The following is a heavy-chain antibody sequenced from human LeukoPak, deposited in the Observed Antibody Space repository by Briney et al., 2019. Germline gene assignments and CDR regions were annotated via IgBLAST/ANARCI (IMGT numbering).Heavy chain of an antibody. D-gene: IGHD3-10*01. J-gene: IGHJ4*02. CDR3: AKDPNYYGSGSYPPGY. V-gene: IGHV3-23*01. CDR1: GFTFSSYA. Sequence: GGSLRLSCAASGFTFSSYAMSWVRPAPGKGLEWVSAISGSGGSTYYADSVKGRFTISRDNSKNTLYLQMNSLRAEDTAVYYCAKDPNYYGSGSYPPGYWGQGTLVTVSS. CDR2: ISGSGGST.